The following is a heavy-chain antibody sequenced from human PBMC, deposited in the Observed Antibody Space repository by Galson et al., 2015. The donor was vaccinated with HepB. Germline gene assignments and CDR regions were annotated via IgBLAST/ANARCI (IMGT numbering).Heavy chain of an antibody. Sequence: SVKVSRKASGYTFTSYGIGWVRQAPGQGLEWMGWISGYNGKTKYAQKLQGRVTMTTDTSTSTAYMELRSLRSDDTAVYYCAGDTYYGVVIAHDAFDIWGQGTMVTVSS. J-gene: IGHJ3*02. V-gene: IGHV1-18*01. D-gene: IGHD3-3*01. CDR1: GYTFTSYG. CDR3: AGDTYYGVVIAHDAFDI. CDR2: ISGYNGKT.